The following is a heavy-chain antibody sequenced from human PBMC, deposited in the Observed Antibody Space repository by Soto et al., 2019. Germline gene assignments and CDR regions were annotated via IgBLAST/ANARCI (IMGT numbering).Heavy chain of an antibody. CDR3: ARGDSTDCSNGVCSFFYNHDMDV. CDR2: INPKSGGT. Sequence: SVKVSCKASGYSFTDYHIHWVRQAPGQGLEWLGRINPKSGGTSTAQKFQGWVTMTTDTSISTASMELTRLTSDDTAIYYCARGDSTDCSNGVCSFFYNHDMDVWGEATTINVAS. CDR1: GYSFTDYH. V-gene: IGHV1-2*04. J-gene: IGHJ6*01. D-gene: IGHD2-8*01.